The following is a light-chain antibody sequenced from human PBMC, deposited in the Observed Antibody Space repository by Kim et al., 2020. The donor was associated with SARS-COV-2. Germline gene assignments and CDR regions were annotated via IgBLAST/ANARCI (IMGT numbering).Light chain of an antibody. CDR3: CSYAGNNMEV. Sequence: QSALTQPRSVSGSPGQSVTISCTGTNSAVGGHNSVSWYQQYPGKAPTLIIYDVVKRPSGVPDRFSGSKSGYTASLTISGLQAADEADYHCCSYAGNNMEVFGTGT. CDR1: NSAVGGHNS. J-gene: IGLJ1*01. V-gene: IGLV2-11*01. CDR2: DVV.